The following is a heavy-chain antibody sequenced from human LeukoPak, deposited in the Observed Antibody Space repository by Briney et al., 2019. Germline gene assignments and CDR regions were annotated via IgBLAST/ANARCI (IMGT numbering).Heavy chain of an antibody. J-gene: IGHJ4*02. CDR1: GFTFSDYY. D-gene: IGHD3-22*01. V-gene: IGHV3-11*05. CDR3: AREGYDSHGYYYPY. CDR2: ISSSSSST. Sequence: PGGSLRLSRAASGFTFSDYYMSWIRQAPGKGLEWVSYISSSSSSTNYADSVKGRFTISRDNAMNSLYLQMNSLRAEDTAVYYCAREGYDSHGYYYPYWGQGTLVTVSS.